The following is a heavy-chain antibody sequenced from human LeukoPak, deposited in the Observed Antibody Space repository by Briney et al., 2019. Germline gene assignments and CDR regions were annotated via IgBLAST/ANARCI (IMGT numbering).Heavy chain of an antibody. CDR2: FDPEDGET. V-gene: IGHV1-24*01. Sequence: ASVKVSCKVSGYTLTELSMHWVRQAPGKGLEWMGGFDPEDGETIYAQKFQGRVTMTEGTSTDTAYMELSSLRSEDTAVYYCATSPLHCSSTSCLVDYWGQGTLVTVSS. CDR3: ATSPLHCSSTSCLVDY. D-gene: IGHD2-2*01. CDR1: GYTLTELS. J-gene: IGHJ4*02.